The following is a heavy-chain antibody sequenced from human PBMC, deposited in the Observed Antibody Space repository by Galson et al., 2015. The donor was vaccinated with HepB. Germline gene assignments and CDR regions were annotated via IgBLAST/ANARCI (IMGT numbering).Heavy chain of an antibody. CDR2: INPNSGGT. D-gene: IGHD2-21*02. V-gene: IGHV1-2*06. CDR1: GYTFTGYY. J-gene: IGHJ4*02. CDR3: AVADRVVTATRFDY. Sequence: SVKVSCKASGYTFTGYYMHWVRQAPGQGLEWMGRINPNSGGTNYAQKFQGRVTMTRDTSISTAYMELSRLRSDDTAVYYCAVADRVVTATRFDYWGQGTLVTVSS.